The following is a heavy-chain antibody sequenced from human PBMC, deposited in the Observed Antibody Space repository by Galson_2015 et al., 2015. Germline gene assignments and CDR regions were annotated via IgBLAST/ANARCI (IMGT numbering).Heavy chain of an antibody. D-gene: IGHD3-22*01. CDR3: AKFPKGHYYDSSGL. V-gene: IGHV3-23*01. Sequence: SLRLSCAASGFTFSSYAVSWVRQAPGKGLEWVSAISGSGGSTYYADSVKGRFTISRDNSKNTLYLQMNSLRAEDTAVYYCAKFPKGHYYDSSGLWGQGTLVTVSS. CDR1: GFTFSSYA. CDR2: ISGSGGST. J-gene: IGHJ4*02.